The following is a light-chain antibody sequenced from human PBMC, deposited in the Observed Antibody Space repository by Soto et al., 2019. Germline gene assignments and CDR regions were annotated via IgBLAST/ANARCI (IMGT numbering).Light chain of an antibody. V-gene: IGLV2-23*02. J-gene: IGLJ2*01. Sequence: QSALTQPDSVSGSPGQSISISCSGSSSNVGRYSLVSWFQQHPGKAPKLLISEVTKRPSGFSTRFSGSKSGNTASLTISGLQADDEADYYCCSYAGGGTFVVFGGGTRRTVL. CDR3: CSYAGGGTFVV. CDR1: SSNVGRYSL. CDR2: EVT.